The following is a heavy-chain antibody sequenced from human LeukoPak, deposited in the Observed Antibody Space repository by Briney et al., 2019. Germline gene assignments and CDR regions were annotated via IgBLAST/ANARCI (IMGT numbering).Heavy chain of an antibody. Sequence: GGSLRLSCAASGFTFSSHAMHWVRQAPGKGLEYVSAISSNGGSTYYANSVKGRFTISRDNSKNTLYLQMGSLRAEDMAVYYCARVHCSGGSCGMDVWGQGTTVTVSS. CDR1: GFTFSSHA. CDR2: ISSNGGST. CDR3: ARVHCSGGSCGMDV. V-gene: IGHV3-64*01. D-gene: IGHD2-15*01. J-gene: IGHJ6*02.